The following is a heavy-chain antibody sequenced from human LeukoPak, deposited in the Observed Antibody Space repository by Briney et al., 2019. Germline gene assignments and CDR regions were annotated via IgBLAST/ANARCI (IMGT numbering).Heavy chain of an antibody. J-gene: IGHJ4*02. Sequence: SGGSLRLSCAASRFTFSSYWMHWVRQVPGKGLVWVARINPGGSSITYADSVKGRFTISRENAKNTLYLQMDSLRAEDTGVYYCARSNQADDYWGQGTLVTVSS. V-gene: IGHV3-74*01. CDR3: ARSNQADDY. CDR2: INPGGSSI. CDR1: RFTFSSYW. D-gene: IGHD1-14*01.